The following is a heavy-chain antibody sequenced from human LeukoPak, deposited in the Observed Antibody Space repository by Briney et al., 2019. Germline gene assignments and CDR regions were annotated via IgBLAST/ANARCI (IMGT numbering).Heavy chain of an antibody. V-gene: IGHV4-30-4*08. Sequence: SETLSLTCTVSGGSISSGDYYWSWIRQPPGKGLEWIGYIYYSGSTYYNPSLKSRVTISIDASKNQFSLKLSSVTAADTAVYYCAREPPGYWGQGILVTVSS. CDR1: GGSISSGDYY. CDR3: AREPPGY. J-gene: IGHJ4*02. CDR2: IYYSGST.